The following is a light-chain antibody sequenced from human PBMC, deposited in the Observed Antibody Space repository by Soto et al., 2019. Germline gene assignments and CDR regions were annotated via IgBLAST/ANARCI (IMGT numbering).Light chain of an antibody. Sequence: EIVLTQSPATLSLSPGERATLSCRASQSISTYLAWYQQKPGQAPRLLIYGASRRATGIPARFSGSGSGTEFTLTISSLQSEDFAVYYCQQYNNWPLTWTFGQGTKVDIK. J-gene: IGKJ1*01. CDR3: QQYNNWPLTWT. V-gene: IGKV3-15*01. CDR1: QSISTY. CDR2: GAS.